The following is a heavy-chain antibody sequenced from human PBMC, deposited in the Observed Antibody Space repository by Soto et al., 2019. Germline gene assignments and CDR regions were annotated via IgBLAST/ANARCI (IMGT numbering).Heavy chain of an antibody. J-gene: IGHJ6*03. CDR2: ISGSGGST. CDR3: ARVPLLWFGELSPEQTRYYYYYYMDV. V-gene: IGHV3-23*01. D-gene: IGHD3-10*01. Sequence: GGSLRLSCAASGFTFSSYAMSWVRQAPGKGLEWVSAISGSGGSTYYADSVKGRFTISRDNSKNTLYLQMNSLRAEDTAVYYCARVPLLWFGELSPEQTRYYYYYYMDVWGKGTTVTVSS. CDR1: GFTFSSYA.